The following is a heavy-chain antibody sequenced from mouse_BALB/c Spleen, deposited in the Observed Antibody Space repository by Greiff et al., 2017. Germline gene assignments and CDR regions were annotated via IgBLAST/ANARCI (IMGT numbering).Heavy chain of an antibody. V-gene: IGHV5-6-5*01. CDR2: ISSGGST. CDR3: ARRGYYGNYDAMDY. D-gene: IGHD2-1*01. J-gene: IGHJ4*01. Sequence: EVKLVESGGGLVKPGGSLKLSCAASGFTFSSYAMSWVRQTPEKRLEWVASISSGGSTYYPDSVKGRFTISRDNARNILYLQISSLRSEDTAMYYWARRGYYGNYDAMDYWGQGTSVTVSS. CDR1: GFTFSSYA.